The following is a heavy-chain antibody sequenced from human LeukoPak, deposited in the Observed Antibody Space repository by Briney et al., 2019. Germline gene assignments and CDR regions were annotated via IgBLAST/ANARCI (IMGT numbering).Heavy chain of an antibody. CDR2: IIPIFGTA. CDR3: ARGGGYSYGSLTPYYYYYMDV. V-gene: IGHV1-69*05. D-gene: IGHD5-18*01. J-gene: IGHJ6*03. Sequence: SVKVSCKASGGTFSSYAISRVRQAPGQGLEWMGRIIPIFGTANYAQKFQGRVTITTDESTSTAYMELSSLRSEDTAVYYCARGGGYSYGSLTPYYYYYMDVWGKGTTVTVSS. CDR1: GGTFSSYA.